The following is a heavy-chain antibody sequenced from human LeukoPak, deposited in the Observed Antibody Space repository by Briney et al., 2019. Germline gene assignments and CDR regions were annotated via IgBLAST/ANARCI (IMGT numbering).Heavy chain of an antibody. CDR1: GFTVSSNY. CDR3: ATAYMVRGVSDAFDI. D-gene: IGHD3-10*01. V-gene: IGHV3-66*01. Sequence: PGGSLRLSCAASGFTVSSNYMSWVRQAPGKGLEWFSVIYSGGSTYYADSVKVRFTISRDNSENTLYLQMNSLTAEDTAVYYCATAYMVRGVSDAFDIWGQGTMVTVSS. CDR2: IYSGGST. J-gene: IGHJ3*02.